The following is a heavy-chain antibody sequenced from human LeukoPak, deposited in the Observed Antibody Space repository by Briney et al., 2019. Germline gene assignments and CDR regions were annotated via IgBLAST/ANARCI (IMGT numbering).Heavy chain of an antibody. CDR3: ARADVIHRSGAFDI. J-gene: IGHJ3*02. D-gene: IGHD3-16*02. Sequence: GGSLRLSCAASGFTFSSYEMNWVRQAPGKGLEWVSYISSSGSAMFCADSVKGRFTISRDNAKNSLYLQMNSLRAEDTAVYYCARADVIHRSGAFDIWGQGTMVTVSS. CDR2: ISSSGSAM. CDR1: GFTFSSYE. V-gene: IGHV3-48*03.